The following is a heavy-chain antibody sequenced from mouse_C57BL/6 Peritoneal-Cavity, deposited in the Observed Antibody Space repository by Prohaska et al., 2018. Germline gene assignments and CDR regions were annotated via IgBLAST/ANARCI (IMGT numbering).Heavy chain of an antibody. D-gene: IGHD2-3*01. V-gene: IGHV3-6*01. Sequence: DVQLQESGPGLVKPSQSLSLTCSVTGYSITSGYYWNWIRQFPGNKLEWMGYISYDGSNNYNPSLKKRISITRDTSKNQFFLKLNSVTTEDTATYYCASLYDGYSLDYWGQGTTLTVSS. CDR2: ISYDGSN. J-gene: IGHJ2*01. CDR3: ASLYDGYSLDY. CDR1: GYSITSGYY.